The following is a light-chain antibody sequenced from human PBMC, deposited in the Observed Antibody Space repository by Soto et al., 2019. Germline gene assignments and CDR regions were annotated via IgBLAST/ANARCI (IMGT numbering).Light chain of an antibody. CDR1: QNVNYF. CDR2: DAS. J-gene: IGKJ5*01. V-gene: IGKV3-11*01. Sequence: IDFILFSATLSLSPVERATFSCRASQNVNYFFACYQQHPRQATRLLFDDASSGATSIPGRFSGSGSGTDFTLTSSIVESEDFANYYCQQRSNWPTFGQGTRLEIK. CDR3: QQRSNWPT.